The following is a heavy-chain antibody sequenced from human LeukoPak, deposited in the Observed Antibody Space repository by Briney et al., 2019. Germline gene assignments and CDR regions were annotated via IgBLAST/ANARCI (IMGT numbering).Heavy chain of an antibody. CDR2: ITSSGDIK. J-gene: IGHJ4*02. V-gene: IGHV3-48*03. CDR1: GFTFTTYE. Sequence: GGSLGLSCATSGFTFTTYEMNWVRQAPGKGLEWVSYITSSGDIKTYADPVKGRFTTSRDDAKNSVYLQMNSLRPEDTAVYYCARDIYGDEDFDYWGQGTLVSVSS. D-gene: IGHD3-10*01. CDR3: ARDIYGDEDFDY.